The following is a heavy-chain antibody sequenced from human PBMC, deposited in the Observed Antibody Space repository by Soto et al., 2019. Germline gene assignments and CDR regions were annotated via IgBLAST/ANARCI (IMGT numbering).Heavy chain of an antibody. D-gene: IGHD5-12*01. CDR1: GFTFSSYG. Sequence: GGSLRLSCAASGFTFSSYGMHWVRQAPGKGLEWVAVISYDGSNKYYADSVKGRFTISRDNSKNTLYLQMNSLRAEDTAVYYCAKEGGYDFIFDYWGQGTLVTVSS. CDR2: ISYDGSNK. J-gene: IGHJ4*02. CDR3: AKEGGYDFIFDY. V-gene: IGHV3-30*18.